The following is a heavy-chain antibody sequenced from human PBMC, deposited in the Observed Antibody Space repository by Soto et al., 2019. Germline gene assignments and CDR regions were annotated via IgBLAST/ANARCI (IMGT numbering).Heavy chain of an antibody. CDR3: ARLLGPITIFGVVMSWFDP. J-gene: IGHJ5*02. D-gene: IGHD3-3*01. Sequence: QLLESGPGLVKPSETLSLTCTVSGGSISSSSYYWGWIRQPPGKGLEWIGSIYYSGSTYYNPSLKSRVTISVDTSKNQFSLKLSSVTAADTAVYYCARLLGPITIFGVVMSWFDPWGQGTLVTVSS. CDR2: IYYSGST. V-gene: IGHV4-39*01. CDR1: GGSISSSSYY.